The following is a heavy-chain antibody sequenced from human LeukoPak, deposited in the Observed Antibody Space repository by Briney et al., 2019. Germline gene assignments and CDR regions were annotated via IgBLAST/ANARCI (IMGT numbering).Heavy chain of an antibody. CDR1: GFTFSNYA. D-gene: IGHD3-22*01. Sequence: HSGGSLRLSCAASGFTFSNYAMSWVRQAPGKALEWVSTISNTNGNTYYADSVKGRFTISRDNSKNTLYLQMNSLRAEDTAVYYCAKALAYYYDSSSIDYWGQGTLVTVSS. J-gene: IGHJ4*02. CDR3: AKALAYYYDSSSIDY. CDR2: ISNTNGNT. V-gene: IGHV3-23*01.